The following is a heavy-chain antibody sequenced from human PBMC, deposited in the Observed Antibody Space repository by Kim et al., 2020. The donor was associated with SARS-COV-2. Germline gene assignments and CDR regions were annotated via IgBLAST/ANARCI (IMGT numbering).Heavy chain of an antibody. CDR3: ARGFLWGRRDGYNLDY. CDR1: GYTFTGYY. V-gene: IGHV1-2*06. Sequence: ASVKVSCKASGYTFTGYYMHWVRQAPGQGLEWMGRINPNSGGTNYAQKFQGRVTMTRDTSISTAYMELSRLRSDDTAVYYCARGFLWGRRDGYNLDYWGQGTLVTVSS. J-gene: IGHJ4*02. D-gene: IGHD5-12*01. CDR2: INPNSGGT.